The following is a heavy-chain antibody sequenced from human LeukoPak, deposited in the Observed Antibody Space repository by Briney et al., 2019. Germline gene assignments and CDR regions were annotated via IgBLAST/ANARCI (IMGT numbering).Heavy chain of an antibody. CDR3: AELGITMIGGV. Sequence: GGSLRLSCAASGLTFSSAGMTWVRQAPGKGLEWVSTITFSGLGLYYADSVKGRFTISRDNAKNSLYLQMSSLRAEDTAVYYCAELGITMIGGVWGKGTTVTISS. V-gene: IGHV3-21*01. D-gene: IGHD3-10*02. CDR2: ITFSGLGL. J-gene: IGHJ6*04. CDR1: GLTFSSAG.